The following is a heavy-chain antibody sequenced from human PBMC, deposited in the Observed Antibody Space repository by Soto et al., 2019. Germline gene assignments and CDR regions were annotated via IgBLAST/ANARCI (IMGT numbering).Heavy chain of an antibody. CDR3: ARAPKVSGSSQTRPDF. J-gene: IGHJ4*02. D-gene: IGHD6-6*01. V-gene: IGHV4-34*01. CDR1: SGSFSGYY. Sequence: QVQLHQWGAGMLKPSETLSLACSIYSGSFSGYYWRWIRQPPGKGLEWIGEISQSGNTNYSPSLTIGVSISIDTSKKQFSLNLASVSAADTAVYYCARAPKVSGSSQTRPDFWGQGTLVTVSS. CDR2: ISQSGNT.